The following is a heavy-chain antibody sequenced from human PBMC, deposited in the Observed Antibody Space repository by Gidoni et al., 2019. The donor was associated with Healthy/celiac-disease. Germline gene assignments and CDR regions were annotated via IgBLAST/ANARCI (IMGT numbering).Heavy chain of an antibody. D-gene: IGHD3-10*01. Sequence: EVQLVESGGGLVKPGGSLRLSCAASGFTFSSYSMNWVRQAPGKGLEWVSSISSSSSYIYYADSVKGRFTISRDNAKNSLYLQMNSLRAEDTAVYYCARDSPRMVCRFDYWGQGTLVTVSS. CDR3: ARDSPRMVCRFDY. CDR2: ISSSSSYI. CDR1: GFTFSSYS. V-gene: IGHV3-21*01. J-gene: IGHJ4*02.